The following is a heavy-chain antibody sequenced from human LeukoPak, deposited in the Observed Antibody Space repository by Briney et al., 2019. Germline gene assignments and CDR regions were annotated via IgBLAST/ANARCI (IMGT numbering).Heavy chain of an antibody. CDR3: AKSDHGTAMVSAFDY. D-gene: IGHD5-18*01. J-gene: IGHJ4*02. Sequence: GGSLRLSCAASGFTLSSYGMHWVRQAPGKGLEWVAVISYDGSNKYYADSVKGRFTISRDNSKNTLYLQMNSLRAEDTAVYYCAKSDHGTAMVSAFDYWGQGTLVTVSS. CDR2: ISYDGSNK. CDR1: GFTLSSYG. V-gene: IGHV3-30*18.